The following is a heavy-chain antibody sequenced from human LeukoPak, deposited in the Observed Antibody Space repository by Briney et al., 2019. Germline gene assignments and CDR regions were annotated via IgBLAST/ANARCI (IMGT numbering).Heavy chain of an antibody. Sequence: PGGSLRLSCAASGFTFSSYAMNWVRQAPGKGLEWVSVISGSGATTYYADSVKGRFTISRDNSKKTLFLQMSSLRGEDTAVYYCAKGGRYDSSGYPDSWGQGTLVTV. J-gene: IGHJ4*02. CDR1: GFTFSSYA. CDR2: ISGSGATT. D-gene: IGHD3-22*01. CDR3: AKGGRYDSSGYPDS. V-gene: IGHV3-23*01.